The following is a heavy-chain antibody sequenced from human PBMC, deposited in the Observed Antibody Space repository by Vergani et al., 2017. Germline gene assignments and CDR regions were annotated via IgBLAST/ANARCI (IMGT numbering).Heavy chain of an antibody. CDR2: IYTSGST. Sequence: QVQLQESGPGLVKPSQTLSLTCTVSGGSISSGSYYWSWIRQPAGKGLEWIGRIYTSGSTHYNPSLKSRVTISVDTSKNQFYLKLSSVTAADTAVYYCASAGWGYGFWSGYYGGHWFDPWGQGTLVTVSS. CDR1: GGSISSGSYY. CDR3: ASAGWGYGFWSGYYGGHWFDP. V-gene: IGHV4-61*02. J-gene: IGHJ5*02. D-gene: IGHD3-3*01.